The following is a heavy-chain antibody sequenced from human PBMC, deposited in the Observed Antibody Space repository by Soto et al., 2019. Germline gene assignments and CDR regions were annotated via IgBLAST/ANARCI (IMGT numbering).Heavy chain of an antibody. CDR2: IYNGGDT. Sequence: EVQLVESGGGLVQPGGSLRLSCTASGFAVRHNYMTWVRQAPGKGLEWVSLIYNGGDTAYADSVKGRFTISRHTSQNTLYLQMNSLRAEETAVYYCARKTDSIPSGGDVWGKGTAVTVSS. CDR1: GFAVRHNY. J-gene: IGHJ6*04. D-gene: IGHD3-10*01. V-gene: IGHV3-53*04. CDR3: ARKTDSIPSGGDV.